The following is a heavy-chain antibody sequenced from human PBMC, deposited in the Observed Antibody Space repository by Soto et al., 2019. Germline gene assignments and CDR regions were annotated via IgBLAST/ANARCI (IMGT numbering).Heavy chain of an antibody. Sequence: PSETLSLACAVYGGSSSDNYWSWIRQPPGKGVEWVGEIKHSGSTNYNPSLKSRVTISLDTSKKQFSLKLSSVTAADTAVYYCARPRVNYFYASRGSDGAFDIWGQGTMVTVSS. V-gene: IGHV4-34*01. CDR2: IKHSGST. CDR1: GGSSSDNY. D-gene: IGHD3-22*01. CDR3: ARPRVNYFYASRGSDGAFDI. J-gene: IGHJ3*02.